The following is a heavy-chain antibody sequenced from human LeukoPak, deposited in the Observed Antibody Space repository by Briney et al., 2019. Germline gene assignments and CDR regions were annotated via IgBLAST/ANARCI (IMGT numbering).Heavy chain of an antibody. J-gene: IGHJ4*02. D-gene: IGHD5-18*01. V-gene: IGHV3-33*06. CDR3: AKEGRYSYGPYYFDY. CDR1: GFTFSSYG. Sequence: TGGSLRLSCAASGFTFSSYGMHWVRQAPGKGLEWVAVIWYDGSNKYYADSVKGRFTISRDNSKNTLYLQMNSLRAEDTAVYYCAKEGRYSYGPYYFDYWGQGTLVTVSS. CDR2: IWYDGSNK.